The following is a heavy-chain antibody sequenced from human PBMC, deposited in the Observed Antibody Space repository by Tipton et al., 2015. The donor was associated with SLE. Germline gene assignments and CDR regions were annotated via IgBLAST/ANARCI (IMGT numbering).Heavy chain of an antibody. Sequence: TLSLTCAVSGGAFSEYYWSWIRQTPGGGLEWIGEISYYGTTNYNPSLKSRVTVSIDTSKNQFSLRLTSVTAADTAVYYCARAAGGNYRPWYYYMDAWGKGTTVTVSS. CDR2: ISYYGTT. D-gene: IGHD3-10*01. J-gene: IGHJ6*03. V-gene: IGHV4-34*01. CDR1: GGAFSEYY. CDR3: ARAAGGNYRPWYYYMDA.